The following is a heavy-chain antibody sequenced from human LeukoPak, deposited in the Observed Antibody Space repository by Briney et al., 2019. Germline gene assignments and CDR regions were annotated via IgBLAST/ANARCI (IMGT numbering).Heavy chain of an antibody. CDR3: AREPVAVAGTGLYY. Sequence: GASVKVSCKASGGTFSSYAISWVRQAPGQGLEWMGWINPHSGGTKYAQKFQGRVTMTRDTSISTAYMELSRLRSDDTAVYYCAREPVAVAGTGLYYWGQGTLVTVSS. V-gene: IGHV1-2*02. J-gene: IGHJ4*02. D-gene: IGHD6-19*01. CDR2: INPHSGGT. CDR1: GGTFSSYA.